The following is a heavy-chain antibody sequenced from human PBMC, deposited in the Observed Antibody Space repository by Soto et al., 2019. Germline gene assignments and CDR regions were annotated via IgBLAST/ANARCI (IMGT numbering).Heavy chain of an antibody. J-gene: IGHJ6*03. CDR2: ISWNSGSI. D-gene: IGHD2-8*01. CDR1: GFTFDDYA. CDR3: AKDSLPLYYYYMDV. Sequence: GGSLRLSCAASGFTFDDYAMHWVRQAPGKGLEWVSGISWNSGSIGYADSVKGRFTISRDNAKNSLYLQMNSLRVEDTAFYYCAKDSLPLYYYYMDVWGKGTTVTVSS. V-gene: IGHV3-9*01.